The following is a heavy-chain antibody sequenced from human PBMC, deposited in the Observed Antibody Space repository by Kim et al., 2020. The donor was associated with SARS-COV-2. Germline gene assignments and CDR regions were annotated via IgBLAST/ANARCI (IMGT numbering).Heavy chain of an antibody. CDR3: AKVAAGSSDY. J-gene: IGHJ4*02. V-gene: IGHV3-9*01. D-gene: IGHD6-13*01. CDR1: GFTFDDYA. CDR2: ISWNSGSI. Sequence: GGSLRLSCAASGFTFDDYAMHWVRQAPGKGLEWVSGISWNSGSIGYADSVKGRFTISRDNAKNSLYLQMNSLIAADTALYYCAKVAAGSSDYWGQGTLVT.